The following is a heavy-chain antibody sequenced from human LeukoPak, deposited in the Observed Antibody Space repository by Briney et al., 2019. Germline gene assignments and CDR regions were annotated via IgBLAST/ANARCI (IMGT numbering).Heavy chain of an antibody. CDR2: IYSDNT. Sequence: GGSLRLSCTVSGFTVSSNSMSWVRQAPGKGLEWASFIYSDNTHYSDSVKGRFTISRDNSKNTLYLQMNSLRAEDTAVYYCARDPNGSSWNEDYYYYMDVWGKGTTVTVSS. J-gene: IGHJ6*03. D-gene: IGHD6-13*01. CDR1: GFTVSSNS. CDR3: ARDPNGSSWNEDYYYYMDV. V-gene: IGHV3-53*01.